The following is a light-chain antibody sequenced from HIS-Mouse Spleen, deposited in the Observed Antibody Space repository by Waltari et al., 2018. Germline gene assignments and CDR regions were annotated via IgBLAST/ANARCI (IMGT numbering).Light chain of an antibody. CDR1: ALPKKY. CDR2: EDS. V-gene: IGLV3-10*01. Sequence: SYELTQPPSVSVSPGQTARITCSGDALPKKYAYWYQLKSGQAPVLVIYEDSKRPSGIPERCSGSSSGTMATLTISGAQVEDEADYYCYSTDSSGNHRVFGGGTKLTVL. J-gene: IGLJ2*01. CDR3: YSTDSSGNHRV.